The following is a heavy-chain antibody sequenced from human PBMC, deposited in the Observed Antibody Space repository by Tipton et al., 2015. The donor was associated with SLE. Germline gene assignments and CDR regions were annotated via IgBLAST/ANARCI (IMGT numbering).Heavy chain of an antibody. CDR3: ARGGCSSTSCYTGGWFDS. J-gene: IGHJ5*01. CDR1: GGSISSSSYY. D-gene: IGHD2-2*02. Sequence: TLSLTCTVSGGSISSSSYYWGWIRQPPGKGLEWIGRIYYSGSTYYNASLKSRVTTSVDTSKNQFSLKLSSGTAAATAVYYCARGGCSSTSCYTGGWFDSGGQGPLVTVSS. CDR2: IYYSGST. V-gene: IGHV4-39*07.